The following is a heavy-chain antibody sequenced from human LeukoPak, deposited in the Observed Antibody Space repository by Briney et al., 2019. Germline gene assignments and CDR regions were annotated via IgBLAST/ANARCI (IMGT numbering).Heavy chain of an antibody. CDR3: ARDLIAVAGSGLVDY. J-gene: IGHJ4*02. CDR2: IIPIFGTA. V-gene: IGHV1-69*05. CDR1: GGTFSSYA. D-gene: IGHD6-19*01. Sequence: SVKVSCKASGGTFSSYAISWVRQAPGQGLEWMGGIIPIFGTANYAQKFQGRVTMTRDTSTSTVYMELSSLRSEDTAVYYCARDLIAVAGSGLVDYWGQGTLVTVSS.